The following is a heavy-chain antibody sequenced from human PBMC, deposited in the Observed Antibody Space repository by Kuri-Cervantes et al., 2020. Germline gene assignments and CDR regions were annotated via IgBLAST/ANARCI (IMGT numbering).Heavy chain of an antibody. Sequence: GESLKISCAASGFTFSSYAMHWVRQAPGKGLEWVAVISYDGSNKYYADSVKGRFTISRDNSKNTLYLQMNSLRAEDTAVYYCARDGPGRGYGMDVWGQGTTVTVSS. D-gene: IGHD2-15*01. CDR1: GFTFSSYA. CDR3: ARDGPGRGYGMDV. J-gene: IGHJ6*02. V-gene: IGHV3-30-3*01. CDR2: ISYDGSNK.